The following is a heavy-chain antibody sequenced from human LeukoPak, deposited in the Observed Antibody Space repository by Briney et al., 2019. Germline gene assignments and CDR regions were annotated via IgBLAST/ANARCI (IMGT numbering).Heavy chain of an antibody. D-gene: IGHD6-6*01. CDR3: ARVPGAIAARPYFYYMDV. CDR2: INPNSGGT. Sequence: GASVKVSCKASGYTFTDYYMHWVRQAPGQGLEWMGWINPNSGGTNYAQKFQGRVTMTRDTSISTAYMELSRLRSDDTAVYYCARVPGAIAARPYFYYMDVWGKGTTVTVSS. J-gene: IGHJ6*03. CDR1: GYTFTDYY. V-gene: IGHV1-2*02.